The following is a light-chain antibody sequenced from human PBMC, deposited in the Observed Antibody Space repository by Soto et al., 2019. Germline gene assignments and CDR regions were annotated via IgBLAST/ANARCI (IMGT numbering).Light chain of an antibody. CDR1: HNVNIN. Sequence: EIGMTQSPVTLSVSPGERVTLSCIASHNVNINLAWYQQRPGQAPRVLSYGASNRDSGIPDRFSGSGSGTDFTLNNSSLEPDDCALYYCQQYKDWPPLTFGGGTRVEIK. CDR3: QQYKDWPPLT. J-gene: IGKJ4*01. CDR2: GAS. V-gene: IGKV3D-15*01.